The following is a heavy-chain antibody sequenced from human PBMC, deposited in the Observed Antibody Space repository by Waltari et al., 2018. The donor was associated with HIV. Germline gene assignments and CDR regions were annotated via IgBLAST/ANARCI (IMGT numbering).Heavy chain of an antibody. CDR1: GGTFSSYT. D-gene: IGHD2-15*01. V-gene: IGHV1-69*01. J-gene: IGHJ3*01. CDR2: IIPKCGTV. CDR3: ARGGCSGGTCYSKSCDL. Sequence: QVQLVQSGAEMKMSGSSVKVSCKASGGTFSSYTISWVRQAPGQGLEWMGGIIPKCGTVKYAQKFQGRVTMTADESTSTVYLELTSLRSDDTAVYYCARGGCSGGTCYSKSCDLWGQGTLVTVSS.